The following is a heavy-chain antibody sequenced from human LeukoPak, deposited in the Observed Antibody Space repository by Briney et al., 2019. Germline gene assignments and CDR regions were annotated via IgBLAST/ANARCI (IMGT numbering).Heavy chain of an antibody. Sequence: SGGSLRLSCVASGFTFSNYEMNWVRQAPGKGLEWVSYIGISGDIIFYSDSVKGRFTISRDNARNSLYLEMNSLRAEDTAVYYCARSRPGTEAGQPNFDYWGQGTLVTVSS. V-gene: IGHV3-48*03. CDR2: IGISGDII. J-gene: IGHJ4*02. D-gene: IGHD6-13*01. CDR1: GFTFSNYE. CDR3: ARSRPGTEAGQPNFDY.